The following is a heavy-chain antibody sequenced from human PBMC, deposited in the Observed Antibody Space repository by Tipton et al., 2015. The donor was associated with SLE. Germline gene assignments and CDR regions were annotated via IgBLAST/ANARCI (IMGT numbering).Heavy chain of an antibody. Sequence: QSGPEVKKPGASVKVSCKASGYTFTSYYMYWVRQAPGQGLEWMGVINPSAGSTSYAQKFQGRVIMTRDTSTRTAYMELSSLRSEDTAVYYCARDGSSSSYFDYWGQGTLVTVSS. CDR3: ARDGSSSSYFDY. CDR1: GYTFTSYY. D-gene: IGHD6-13*01. CDR2: INPSAGST. J-gene: IGHJ4*02. V-gene: IGHV1-46*01.